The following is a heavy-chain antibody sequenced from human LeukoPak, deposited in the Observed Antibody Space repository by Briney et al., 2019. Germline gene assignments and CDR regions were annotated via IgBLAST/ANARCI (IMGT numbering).Heavy chain of an antibody. CDR2: IKQDGSEK. J-gene: IGHJ4*02. Sequence: GGPLRLSCAASGFTFSSYWMSWVRQAPGKGGEWVANIKQDGSEKYYVDSVKGRFTISRDNAKNSLYLQMNSLRAEDTAVYYCARAIPTYYYDSSGYYYGYWGQGTLVTVFS. V-gene: IGHV3-7*01. CDR1: GFTFSSYW. D-gene: IGHD3-22*01. CDR3: ARAIPTYYYDSSGYYYGY.